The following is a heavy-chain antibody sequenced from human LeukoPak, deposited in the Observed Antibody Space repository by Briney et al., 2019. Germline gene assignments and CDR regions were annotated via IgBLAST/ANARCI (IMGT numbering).Heavy chain of an antibody. J-gene: IGHJ3*02. D-gene: IGHD6-13*01. V-gene: IGHV3-66*01. CDR2: IYSGGST. Sequence: GGSLRLSCAASGFTVSSNYMSWVRQAPGKGLEWVSVIYSGGSTYYADSVKGRFTISRDNSKNTLYLQMNSLRAEDTAVYYCAKDSPNPYSSSWYGFAFDIWGQGTMVTVSS. CDR1: GFTVSSNY. CDR3: AKDSPNPYSSSWYGFAFDI.